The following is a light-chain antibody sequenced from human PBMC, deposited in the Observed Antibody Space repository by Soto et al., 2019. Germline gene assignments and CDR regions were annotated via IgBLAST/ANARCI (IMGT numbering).Light chain of an antibody. V-gene: IGKV3-11*01. CDR2: DAS. J-gene: IGKJ4*01. Sequence: EIVLTQSPATLSLSPGDRATLSCRASQSVSSYFSWYQQKPGQAPRLLIYDASNRAACIPAKFSGSGSGTDFTLTITSLEPEDFSVYYCQQRSDWPPTFGGGTKVEIK. CDR1: QSVSSY. CDR3: QQRSDWPPT.